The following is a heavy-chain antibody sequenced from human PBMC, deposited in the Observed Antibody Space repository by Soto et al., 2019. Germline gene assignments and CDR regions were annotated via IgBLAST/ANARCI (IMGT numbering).Heavy chain of an antibody. D-gene: IGHD2-15*01. CDR3: AKKATIRLGYCSGGSCKIDY. CDR2: ISGSGGST. V-gene: IGHV3-23*01. CDR1: GFTFSSYA. Sequence: EVPLLESGGGLVQPGGSLRLSCAASGFTFSSYAMSWVRQAPGKGLEWVSAISGSGGSTNYADSVQGRFTISRDNSKNTLYLQMNSLRAEDTAIYYCAKKATIRLGYCSGGSCKIDYWGQGTLVTVSS. J-gene: IGHJ4*02.